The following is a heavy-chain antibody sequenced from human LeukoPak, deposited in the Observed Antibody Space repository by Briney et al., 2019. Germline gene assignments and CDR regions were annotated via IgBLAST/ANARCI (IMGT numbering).Heavy chain of an antibody. CDR3: ARSIVVVTAIPV. J-gene: IGHJ4*02. CDR2: IYYSGST. CDR1: GGSISSSSYY. D-gene: IGHD2-21*02. Sequence: SETLSRTCTVSGGSISSSSYYWGWIRQPPGKGLEWIGSIYYSGSTYYNPSLKSRVTISVDTSKNQFSLKLSSVTAADTAVYYCARSIVVVTAIPVWGQGTLVTVSS. V-gene: IGHV4-39*07.